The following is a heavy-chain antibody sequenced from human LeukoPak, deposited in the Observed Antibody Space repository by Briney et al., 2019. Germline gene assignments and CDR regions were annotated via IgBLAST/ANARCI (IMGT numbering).Heavy chain of an antibody. V-gene: IGHV3-66*02. CDR3: ARDRAEGKTWVEFDP. CDR1: GFIVNSYA. Sequence: GGSLRLSCAASGFIVNSYAMSWVRQAPGKGLAWVSLIYSDGVTQYADSVKGRFTISRDNSKNTLYLQMNSLRDEDTAAYFCARDRAEGKTWVEFDPWGQGTLVTVSS. J-gene: IGHJ5*02. CDR2: IYSDGVT.